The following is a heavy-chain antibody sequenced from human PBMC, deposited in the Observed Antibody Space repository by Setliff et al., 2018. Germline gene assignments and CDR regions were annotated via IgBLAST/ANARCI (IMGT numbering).Heavy chain of an antibody. D-gene: IGHD3-16*01. CDR1: GFTFSRYW. J-gene: IGHJ4*02. Sequence: GESLKISCAASGFTFSRYWVSWVRQAPGKGLEWVANIKQDGSEKYYVDSVKGRFTISRDNAKNSLYLQMNSLRAEDTAVYYCARDGGEYWGQGTLVTVSS. CDR3: ARDGGEY. V-gene: IGHV3-7*01. CDR2: IKQDGSEK.